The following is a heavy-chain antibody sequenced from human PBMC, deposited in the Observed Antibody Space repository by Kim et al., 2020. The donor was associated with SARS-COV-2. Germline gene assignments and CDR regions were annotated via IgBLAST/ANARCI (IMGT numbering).Heavy chain of an antibody. V-gene: IGHV3-23*01. CDR1: GFTFSSYA. CDR2: ISGSGGST. D-gene: IGHD1-26*01. J-gene: IGHJ4*02. Sequence: GGSLRLSCAASGFTFSSYAMSWVRQAPGKGLEWVSAISGSGGSTYYADSVKGRFTISRDNSKNTLYLQMSSLRAEDTAVYYCAKGLEAYSGSYRMAQGLDYWGQGTLVTVSS. CDR3: AKGLEAYSGSYRMAQGLDY.